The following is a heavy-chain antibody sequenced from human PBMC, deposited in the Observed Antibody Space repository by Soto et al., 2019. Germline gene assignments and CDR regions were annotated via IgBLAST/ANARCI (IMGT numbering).Heavy chain of an antibody. CDR2: INGNSGAT. J-gene: IGHJ4*02. CDR3: VRGGPGGYYYE. Sequence: ASVKVSCKASGYTFTDYYIHWVRQTPGQGLEWVGWINGNSGATKSAAKFQGRVAMTRDTSIRTAYLDLSSLGSDDSAVFYCVRGGPGGYYYEWGQGTQVTV. D-gene: IGHD3-22*01. CDR1: GYTFTDYY. V-gene: IGHV1-2*02.